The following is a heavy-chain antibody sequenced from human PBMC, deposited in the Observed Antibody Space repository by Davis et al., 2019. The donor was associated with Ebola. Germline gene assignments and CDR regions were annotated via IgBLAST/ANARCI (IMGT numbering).Heavy chain of an antibody. CDR1: GYSFTARY. V-gene: IGHV1-2*02. CDR2: VNPDSGLS. D-gene: IGHD1-26*01. CDR3: ARDTGGYSVDS. J-gene: IGHJ5*01. Sequence: ASVKVSCKCSGYSFTARYIHWLRQAPGQGLEWMGWVNPDSGLSYYAWKFQGRANMTADRSMNTAYMELTRLTSDDTATYYCARDTGGYSVDSWGHGTLVTVSS.